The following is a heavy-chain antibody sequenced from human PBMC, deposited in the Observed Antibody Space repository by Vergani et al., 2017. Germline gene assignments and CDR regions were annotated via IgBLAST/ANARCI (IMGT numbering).Heavy chain of an antibody. CDR2: ISSSGSTI. V-gene: IGHV3-48*04. Sequence: EVQLVESGGGLVKPGGSLRLSCAASGFTFSSYSMSWIRQAPGRGLEWVSYISSSGSTIYYADSEKARFTISRDNAKNSLYLQINSLSAEDTALYYSARTYYYDSSGFYFSWGQGTLVTVSS. CDR1: GFTFSSYS. CDR3: ARTYYYDSSGFYFS. J-gene: IGHJ5*02. D-gene: IGHD3-22*01.